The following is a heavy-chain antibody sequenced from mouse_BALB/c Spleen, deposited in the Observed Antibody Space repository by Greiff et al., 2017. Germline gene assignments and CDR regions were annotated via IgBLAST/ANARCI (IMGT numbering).Heavy chain of an antibody. J-gene: IGHJ3*01. CDR2: INPGSGGT. Sequence: VQLQQSGAELVKPGASVKLSCTASGFNIKDTYMHWVKQRPEQGLEWIGVINPGSGGTNYNEKFKGKATLTADKSSSTAYMQLSSLTSDDSAVYFCARYYRYSFAYWGQGTLVTVSA. V-gene: IGHV14-3*02. CDR1: GFNIKDTY. CDR3: ARYYRYSFAY. D-gene: IGHD2-14*01.